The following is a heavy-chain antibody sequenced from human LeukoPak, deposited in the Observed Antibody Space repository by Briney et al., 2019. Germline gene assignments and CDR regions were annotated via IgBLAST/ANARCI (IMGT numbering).Heavy chain of an antibody. CDR3: ARVQVTAMIFDY. Sequence: PGGSLRLSCAASGFTFSSYWMTWVRQAPGKGLEWVSYISSSSSYTNYADSVKGRFTISRDNAKNSLYLQMNSLRAEDTAVYYCARVQVTAMIFDYWGQGTLVTVSS. J-gene: IGHJ4*02. D-gene: IGHD2-21*02. CDR1: GFTFSSYW. CDR2: ISSSSSYT. V-gene: IGHV3-21*05.